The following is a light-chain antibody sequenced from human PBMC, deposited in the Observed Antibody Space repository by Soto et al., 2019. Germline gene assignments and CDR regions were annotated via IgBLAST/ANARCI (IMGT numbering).Light chain of an antibody. CDR1: QSLRSS. Sequence: ETMMTQSPDTLSVSLGERATLSCRASQSLRSSLAWYQQKPGQAPRLLIYDASTRATGIPARFSGSGSGTDFTLTISGLQSEDFAVYYCQQYGSSPGITFGQGTRLEIK. CDR3: QQYGSSPGIT. V-gene: IGKV3-15*01. J-gene: IGKJ5*01. CDR2: DAS.